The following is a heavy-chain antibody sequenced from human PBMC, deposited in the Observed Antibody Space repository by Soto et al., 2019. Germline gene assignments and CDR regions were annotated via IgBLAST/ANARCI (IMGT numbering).Heavy chain of an antibody. CDR2: ISTSSSLI. CDR3: ARASYRNSGLGY. D-gene: IGHD4-4*01. Sequence: EVQLVESGGGLVQPGGSLRLSCAASGFTFNSYSMNWVRQAPGKGLEWVSYISTSSSLIYYADSVKGRFTISRDTAKNSLVLQMISLRAEDTAVYYCARASYRNSGLGYWGQGTLVTVSS. V-gene: IGHV3-48*01. J-gene: IGHJ4*02. CDR1: GFTFNSYS.